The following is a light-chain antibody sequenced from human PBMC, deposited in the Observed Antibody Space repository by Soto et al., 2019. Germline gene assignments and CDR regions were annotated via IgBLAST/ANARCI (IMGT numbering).Light chain of an antibody. V-gene: IGLV2-8*01. CDR1: SSDVGGYNY. CDR3: SSYAGSSHV. CDR2: EVN. Sequence: SVLTQPRSASGSPGQSVAISCTGTSSDVGGYNYVSWYQQHPGKAPKLMIYEVNKRPSGVPDRFSGSKSGNTASLTVSGLQAEDEADYYCSSYAGSSHVFGTGTNVTVL. J-gene: IGLJ1*01.